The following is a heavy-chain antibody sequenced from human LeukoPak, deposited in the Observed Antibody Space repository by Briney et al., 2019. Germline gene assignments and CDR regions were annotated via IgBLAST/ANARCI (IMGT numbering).Heavy chain of an antibody. CDR2: INWNGGST. CDR3: ARGGIAYGDYVLDY. D-gene: IGHD4-17*01. J-gene: IGHJ4*02. Sequence: GGSLRLSCAASGFTFDDYGMSWVRQAPGKGLEWVSGINWNGGSTGYADSVKGRFTISRDNAKNSLYLQMNSLRAEDTALYYCARGGIAYGDYVLDYWGQGTLVTVSS. V-gene: IGHV3-20*04. CDR1: GFTFDDYG.